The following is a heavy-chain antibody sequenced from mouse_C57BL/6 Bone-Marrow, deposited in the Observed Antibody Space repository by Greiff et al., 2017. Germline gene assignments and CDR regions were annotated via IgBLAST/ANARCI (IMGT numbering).Heavy chain of an antibody. CDR3: AKKRGYGSSFYAMDY. D-gene: IGHD1-1*01. J-gene: IGHJ4*01. Sequence: QVQLQQSGPGLVQPSQSLSITCTVSGFSLTSYGVHWVRQSPGKGLEWLGVIWRGGSTDYNAAFMSRLSITKDNSKSQVFFKMNSLQADDTAIYYCAKKRGYGSSFYAMDYWGQGTSVTVSS. V-gene: IGHV2-5*01. CDR2: IWRGGST. CDR1: GFSLTSYG.